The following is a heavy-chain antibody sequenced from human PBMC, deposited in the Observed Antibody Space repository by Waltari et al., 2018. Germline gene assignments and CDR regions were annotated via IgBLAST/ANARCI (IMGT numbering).Heavy chain of an antibody. V-gene: IGHV3-33*06. CDR3: AKSASAGGMATIDY. CDR1: GFSFSSYG. D-gene: IGHD3-16*01. Sequence: QVQLVESGGGVVQPGRSLRLSCSASGFSFSSYGIHWVRQAPGKGLEWVALIWYDGSNKYYADSVKGRFTISRDNSKNTLYLQMNSLRAEDTAVYYCAKSASAGGMATIDYWGQGALVSVSS. CDR2: IWYDGSNK. J-gene: IGHJ4*02.